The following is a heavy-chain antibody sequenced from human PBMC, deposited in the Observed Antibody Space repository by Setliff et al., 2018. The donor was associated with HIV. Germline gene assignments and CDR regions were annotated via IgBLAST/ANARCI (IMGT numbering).Heavy chain of an antibody. J-gene: IGHJ6*03. CDR3: ARGITMISAGYYYYYMDV. D-gene: IGHD3-22*01. V-gene: IGHV4-39*01. CDR2: IHSPGTV. Sequence: PSETLSLTCSVTGAPTSRDNYFWGWIRQPPGKGLEWIANIHSPGTVYYNPSLRSRVTISVDTSQSRFSLELSSVTAADTAVYYCARGITMISAGYYYYYMDVWGKGTTVTVSS. CDR1: GAPTSRDNYF.